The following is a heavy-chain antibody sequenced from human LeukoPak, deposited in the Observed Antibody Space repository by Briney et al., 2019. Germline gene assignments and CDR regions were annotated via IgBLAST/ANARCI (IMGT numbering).Heavy chain of an antibody. CDR3: ARDSSGPGPDAFDV. CDR1: GGSISGSDVN. D-gene: IGHD3-22*01. J-gene: IGHJ3*01. V-gene: IGHV4-30-4*01. Sequence: SSETLSLTCSVSGGSISGSDVNWSWFRQPPGKGLEWIGIIYHTGSTHYNPSLQSRLSISVDTSKNQFSLKLTSVTAGDTAVYYCARDSSGPGPDAFDVWGQGTMVTVSS. CDR2: IYHTGST.